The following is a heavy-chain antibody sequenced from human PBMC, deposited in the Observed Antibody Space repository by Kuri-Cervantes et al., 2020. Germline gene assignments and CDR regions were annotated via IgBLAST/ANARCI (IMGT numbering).Heavy chain of an antibody. CDR1: WFSLSTNGVG. CDR2: IYWDDDK. Sequence: SGPTLVISTQTLTLTCTFSWFSLSTNGVGVGWIRQPPGQALEWLTLIYWDDDKRYSPSLKTRLTVTKDTSKNQVVLTMTNMDHVDTAIYYCAYIIMAAPVGFGLDVWGQGTTVTVSS. J-gene: IGHJ6*02. V-gene: IGHV2-5*02. CDR3: AYIIMAAPVGFGLDV. D-gene: IGHD2-8*01.